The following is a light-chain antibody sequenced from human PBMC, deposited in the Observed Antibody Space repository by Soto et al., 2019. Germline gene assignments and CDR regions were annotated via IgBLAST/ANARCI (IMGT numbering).Light chain of an antibody. CDR3: MQALQTPWT. J-gene: IGKJ1*01. V-gene: IGKV2-28*01. Sequence: DIVMTQSPLSLPVTPGEPASISCRSSQSLLHSNGYNYLDWYLQKPGQSPQLLIYLGSNRASGVPDMFIGSGSGTDFTLKISRVEAEDVGVYYCMQALQTPWTFGQGTKVEIK. CDR1: QSLLHSNGYNY. CDR2: LGS.